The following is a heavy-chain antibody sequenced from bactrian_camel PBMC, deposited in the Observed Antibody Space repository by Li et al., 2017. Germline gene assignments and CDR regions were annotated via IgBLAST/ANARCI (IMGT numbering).Heavy chain of an antibody. J-gene: IGHJ4*01. Sequence: DVQQVESGGGLVQPGGSLRLSCATSGFTFDDYAMGWIRQNPGKAPEWVSDISWDGYITNYADSVKGRFTCSRDNAKTTVYLQMNSLKPEDTALYYCVRDYGNYDWTLGSWGQGTQVTVS. CDR1: GFTFDDYA. V-gene: IGHV3-1*01. D-gene: IGHD4*01. CDR2: ISWDGYIT. CDR3: VRDYGNYDWTLGS.